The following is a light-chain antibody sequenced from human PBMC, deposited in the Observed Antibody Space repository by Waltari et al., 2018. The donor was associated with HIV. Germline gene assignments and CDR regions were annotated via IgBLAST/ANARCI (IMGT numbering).Light chain of an antibody. CDR3: QSYDNSLKEV. CDR1: SSNIGRYD. J-gene: IGLJ2*01. Sequence: QSVLTQPPSVSGAPGQRVTISCTGSSSNIGRYDILWYQHLPGTAPKLLIYGNNKRPSGVPDRFSGSKSGTSASLAITGLQPEDEADYYCQSYDNSLKEVFGGGTKLTVL. V-gene: IGLV1-40*01. CDR2: GNN.